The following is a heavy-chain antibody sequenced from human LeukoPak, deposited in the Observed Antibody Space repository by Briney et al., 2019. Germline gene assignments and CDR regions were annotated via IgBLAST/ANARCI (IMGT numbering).Heavy chain of an antibody. Sequence: ASVKVSCKASGNTFTGSYMHWVRQAPGQGFEYMGWINPNNGGTKNAQKFQVRVTMTRDTSISTVYMELSRLRSDDTAVYYCARDAGRGYYFDFDSWGQGTLVTVSS. CDR1: GNTFTGSY. D-gene: IGHD3-22*01. V-gene: IGHV1-2*02. CDR2: INPNNGGT. J-gene: IGHJ4*02. CDR3: ARDAGRGYYFDFDS.